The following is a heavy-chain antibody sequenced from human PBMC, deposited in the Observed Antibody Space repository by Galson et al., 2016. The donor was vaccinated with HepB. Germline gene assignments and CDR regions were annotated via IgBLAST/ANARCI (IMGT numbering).Heavy chain of an antibody. CDR1: GFSFSLNT. Sequence: SLRLSCAASGFSFSLNTVHWVRQLPGKGLEWVALISYTGSNEIYAESVKGRFQISRDNSKNTLYLQMKNLRGEAPAVYYCARSFRDFVFEGSLYGLDVWGQGTTVTVSS. J-gene: IGHJ6*02. D-gene: IGHD3-10*01. CDR3: ARSFRDFVFEGSLYGLDV. CDR2: ISYTGSNE. V-gene: IGHV3-30*04.